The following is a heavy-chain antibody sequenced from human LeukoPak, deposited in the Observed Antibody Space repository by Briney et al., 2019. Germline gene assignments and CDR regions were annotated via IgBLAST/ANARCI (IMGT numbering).Heavy chain of an antibody. CDR3: ARDGRSSFSAPVDY. D-gene: IGHD2-15*01. J-gene: IGHJ4*02. CDR2: ISAYNGNT. CDR1: GYTFTSYG. Sequence: ASVKVSCKASGYTFTSYGISWVRQAPGQGLEWMGRISAYNGNTNYAQKLQGRVTMTTDTSTSTAYMELRSLRSDDTAVYYCARDGRSSFSAPVDYWGQGTLVTVCS. V-gene: IGHV1-18*01.